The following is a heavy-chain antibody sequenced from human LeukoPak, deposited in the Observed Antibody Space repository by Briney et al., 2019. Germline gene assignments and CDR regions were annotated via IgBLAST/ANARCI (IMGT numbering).Heavy chain of an antibody. CDR1: GGSISSSSYY. CDR3: ARGPFLGVTTKDRTIRYFYY. V-gene: IGHV4-39*07. Sequence: SETLSLTCTVSGGSISSSSYYWSWIRQPPGKGLEWIGEINHSGSTNYNPSLKSRVTISVDTSKNQFSLKLSSVTAADTAVYYCARGPFLGVTTKDRTIRYFYYWGQGTLVTVSS. D-gene: IGHD4-17*01. J-gene: IGHJ4*02. CDR2: INHSGST.